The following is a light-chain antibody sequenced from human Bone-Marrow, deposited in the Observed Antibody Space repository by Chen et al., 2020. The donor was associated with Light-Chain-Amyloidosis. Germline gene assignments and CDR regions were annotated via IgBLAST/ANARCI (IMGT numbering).Light chain of an antibody. CDR2: DAS. CDR1: QSVSSY. Sequence: VLTQSPATLSLAPGERATLSCRASQSVSSYLAWYQQKPGQAPRLLIYDASNRATGIPARFSGSGSGTDFTLTISSLEPEDFAVYYCQQRSNWPWTFGQGTKVEIK. CDR3: QQRSNWPWT. V-gene: IGKV3-11*01. J-gene: IGKJ1*01.